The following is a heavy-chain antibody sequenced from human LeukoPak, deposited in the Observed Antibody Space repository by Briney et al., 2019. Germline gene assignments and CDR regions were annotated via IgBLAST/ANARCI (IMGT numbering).Heavy chain of an antibody. J-gene: IGHJ3*02. V-gene: IGHV3-30*02. CDR3: AKAGVVPAADDAFDI. CDR1: GFTFSSYG. CDR2: IRYDGSNK. D-gene: IGHD2-2*01. Sequence: GGSLRLSCAASGFTFSSYGMHWVRQAPGKGLEWVAFIRYDGSNKYYADSVKGRFTISRDNSKNTLYLQMNSLRAEDTAVYYCAKAGVVPAADDAFDIWGQGTMVTVSS.